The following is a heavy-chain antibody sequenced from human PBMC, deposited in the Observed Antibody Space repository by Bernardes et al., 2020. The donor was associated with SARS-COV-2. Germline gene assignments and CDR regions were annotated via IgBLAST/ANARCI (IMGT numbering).Heavy chain of an antibody. Sequence: GGSLRLSCAASGFTFSSYGMHWVRQAPGKGLEWVADISYDGSNKYYADSVKGRFTISRDNSKNTLYLQMNSLRAEDTAVYYCARKRGSWFDGMDVWGQGTTVTVSS. CDR2: ISYDGSNK. V-gene: IGHV3-30*03. CDR3: ARKRGSWFDGMDV. D-gene: IGHD3-10*01. CDR1: GFTFSSYG. J-gene: IGHJ6*02.